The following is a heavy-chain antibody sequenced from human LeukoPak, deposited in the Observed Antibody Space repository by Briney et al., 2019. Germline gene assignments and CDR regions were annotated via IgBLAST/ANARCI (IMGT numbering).Heavy chain of an antibody. CDR3: ARRARDGRYYYYMDV. J-gene: IGHJ6*03. V-gene: IGHV4-39*01. CDR2: IYYSGST. D-gene: IGHD5-24*01. CDR1: GGSISSSSYY. Sequence: SETLSLTCTVSGGSISSSSYYWGWIRQPPGKGLEWIGSIYYSGSTYYNPSLKSRVTISVDTSKNQFSLKLSSVTAADTAVYYCARRARDGRYYYYMDVWGKGTTVTVSS.